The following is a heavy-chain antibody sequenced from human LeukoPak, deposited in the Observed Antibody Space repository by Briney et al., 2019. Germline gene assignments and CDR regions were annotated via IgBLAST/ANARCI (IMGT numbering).Heavy chain of an antibody. CDR3: ARQPRVAASPGHFDS. J-gene: IGHJ4*02. CDR2: IYYSGTA. D-gene: IGHD1-26*01. Sequence: TSETLSLTCTVSGGSVSSSDYYWGWVRQPPGKGLEWVGTIYYSGTAYYNPSLKNRVIISIDTSKDQFSLKLSSVTAADTAVYYCARQPRVAASPGHFDSWGLGTLVTVSS. V-gene: IGHV4-39*01. CDR1: GGSVSSSDYY.